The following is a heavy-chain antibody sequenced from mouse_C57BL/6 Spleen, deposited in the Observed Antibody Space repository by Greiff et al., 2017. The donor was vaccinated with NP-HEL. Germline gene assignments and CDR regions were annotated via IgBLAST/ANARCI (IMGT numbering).Heavy chain of an antibody. CDR1: GFTFSSYA. J-gene: IGHJ1*03. Sequence: DVKLVESGGGLVKPGGSLKLSCAASGFTFSSYAMSWVRQTPEKRLEWVATISDGGSYTYYPDNVKGRFTISRDNAKNNLYLQMSHLKSEDTAMYYCARDGGYLYFDVWGTGTTVTVSS. D-gene: IGHD2-2*01. V-gene: IGHV5-4*01. CDR2: ISDGGSYT. CDR3: ARDGGYLYFDV.